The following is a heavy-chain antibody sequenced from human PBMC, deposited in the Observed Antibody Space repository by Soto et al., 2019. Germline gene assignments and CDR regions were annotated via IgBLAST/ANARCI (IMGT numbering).Heavy chain of an antibody. V-gene: IGHV4-59*01. D-gene: IGHD6-19*01. Sequence: QVQLQESGPGLVKPSETLSLTCTVSGGSISSDSWSWIRQSPGKALEWIGYSYYNGVTKYNPSLKSRVTISVDTSQNQFSLRLTSVTAADTAVYYCARRSRSSSGWYFLDYWGQGTPVTVSS. CDR1: GGSISSDS. CDR2: SYYNGVT. J-gene: IGHJ4*02. CDR3: ARRSRSSSGWYFLDY.